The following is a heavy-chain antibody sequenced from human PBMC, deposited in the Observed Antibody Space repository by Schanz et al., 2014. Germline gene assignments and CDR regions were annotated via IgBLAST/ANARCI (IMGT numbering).Heavy chain of an antibody. Sequence: QVQLLESGGGLFKPGGSLRLSCAGSGFTFADCYMTWIRQAPGKGLEWLSYISSSSSTIYYADSVKGRFTISRDNAKNSLYLQMNSLRDEDTAVYDRARGGATRFDYGGQGTLDTVSS. CDR3: ARGGATRFDY. CDR2: ISSSSSTI. J-gene: IGHJ4*02. D-gene: IGHD1-26*01. V-gene: IGHV3-11*04. CDR1: GFTFADCY.